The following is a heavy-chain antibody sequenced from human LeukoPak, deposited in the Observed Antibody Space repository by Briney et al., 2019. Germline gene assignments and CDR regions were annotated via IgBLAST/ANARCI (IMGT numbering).Heavy chain of an antibody. Sequence: GGSLRLSCVGSGFTFSGHSLNWVRQAPGKGLEWVSSISSSSSYIYYADSVKGRFTISRDNAKNSLYLQMNSLRAEDTAVYYCARGSWELPYWGQGTLVTVSS. V-gene: IGHV3-21*01. CDR1: GFTFSGHS. J-gene: IGHJ4*02. CDR2: ISSSSSYI. CDR3: ARGSWELPY. D-gene: IGHD1-26*01.